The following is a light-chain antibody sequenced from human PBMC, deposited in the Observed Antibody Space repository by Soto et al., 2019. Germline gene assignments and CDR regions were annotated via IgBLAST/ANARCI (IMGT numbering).Light chain of an antibody. V-gene: IGLV1-47*01. CDR3: AAWDDSLGGHAV. CDR1: SSNIGINY. CDR2: RNS. Sequence: QSVLTQPPSASGNPGQTVTISCSGSSSNIGINYVYWYQQLPGTAPKLLIYRNSQRPSGIPDRFSGSKSGTSASLAISGLRSEDEADYYCAAWDDSLGGHAVFGGGTQLTVL. J-gene: IGLJ7*01.